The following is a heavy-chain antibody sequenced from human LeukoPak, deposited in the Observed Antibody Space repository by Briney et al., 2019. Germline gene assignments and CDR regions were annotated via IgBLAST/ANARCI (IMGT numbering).Heavy chain of an antibody. CDR3: ARGDYGGSSWLSD. CDR1: GDSLSTSSAT. CDR2: TYFRSKWYN. V-gene: IGHV6-1*01. J-gene: IGHJ4*02. Sequence: SQTLSLTCAISGDSLSTSSATWNWIRQSPSRGLEWLGRTYFRSKWYNDYAASVESRITINPDTPQNQFSLHLNSVTPDDTAVYSCARGDYGGSSWLSDWGQGTLVTVSS. D-gene: IGHD4/OR15-4a*01.